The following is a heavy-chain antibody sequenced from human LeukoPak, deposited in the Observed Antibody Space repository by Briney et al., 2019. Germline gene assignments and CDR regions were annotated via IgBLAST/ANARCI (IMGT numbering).Heavy chain of an antibody. CDR3: ARLSGSGSYSPFDY. J-gene: IGHJ4*02. Sequence: GGSLRLSCAASGFTFSSYAMSWVRQAPGKGLEWVSAISGSGGSTYYADSVKGRFTISRDFSKNTLYLQMNSLRADDTAVYYCARLSGSGSYSPFDYWGQGTLVTVSS. CDR1: GFTFSSYA. D-gene: IGHD3-10*01. CDR2: ISGSGGST. V-gene: IGHV3-23*01.